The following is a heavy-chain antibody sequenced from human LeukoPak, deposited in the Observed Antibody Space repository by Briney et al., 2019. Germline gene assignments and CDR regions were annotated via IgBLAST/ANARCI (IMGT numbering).Heavy chain of an antibody. Sequence: PGGSLRLSCAASGFTFSSYAMSWVRQAPGKGLEWVSAISGGSSTYYADSVKGRFTISRDNSKNTLYLQMNSLRAEDTAVYYCAKARGYSYEYGMDVWGQGTTVTVS. J-gene: IGHJ6*02. V-gene: IGHV3-23*01. CDR2: ISGGSST. D-gene: IGHD5-18*01. CDR3: AKARGYSYEYGMDV. CDR1: GFTFSSYA.